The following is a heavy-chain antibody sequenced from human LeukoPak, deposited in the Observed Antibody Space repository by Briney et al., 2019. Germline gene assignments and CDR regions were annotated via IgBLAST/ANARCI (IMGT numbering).Heavy chain of an antibody. V-gene: IGHV1-8*03. CDR2: MNPNSGNK. D-gene: IGHD2-2*01. CDR3: ARTLGCSSTSCKGWFDP. Sequence: ASVKVSCKSSGYTFTSYDINWVRQATGRGLEWMGGMNPNSGNKGCAQKFEGRVTITRNTSISTAYMELSSLRSEDTAVYYCARTLGCSSTSCKGWFDPWGQGTLVTVSS. J-gene: IGHJ5*02. CDR1: GYTFTSYD.